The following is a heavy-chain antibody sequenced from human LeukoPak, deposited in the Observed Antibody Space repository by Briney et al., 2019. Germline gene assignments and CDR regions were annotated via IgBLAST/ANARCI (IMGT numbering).Heavy chain of an antibody. V-gene: IGHV6-1*01. CDR1: GDSVSSNNDG. CDR2: TYYRPKWYN. CDR3: ARGGLVRGTISSLIVFDI. D-gene: IGHD3-10*01. Sequence: SQTLSLTCAISGDSVSSNNDGWSWIRQSPSRGLEWLGRTYYRPKWYNDDAGSVQSHITINADTAKNQFSLQLNSVTPEDTSLYYCARGGLVRGTISSLIVFDIWGQGIMFTVSS. J-gene: IGHJ3*02.